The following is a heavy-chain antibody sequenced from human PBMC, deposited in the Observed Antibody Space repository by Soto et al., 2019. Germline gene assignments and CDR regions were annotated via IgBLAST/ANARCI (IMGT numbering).Heavy chain of an antibody. D-gene: IGHD2-8*02. J-gene: IGHJ4*02. CDR2: SRNKDHSYTT. V-gene: IGHV3-72*01. CDR1: GFTFSAYA. Sequence: VGSLRLSCSASGFTFSAYAMSWVRQAPGKGLEWVARSRNKDHSYTTEYAASVKGRFTISRDDSKNPLYLQMSSLTAEDTAVYYCARGHWSFDYWGQGTVVTVSS. CDR3: ARGHWSFDY.